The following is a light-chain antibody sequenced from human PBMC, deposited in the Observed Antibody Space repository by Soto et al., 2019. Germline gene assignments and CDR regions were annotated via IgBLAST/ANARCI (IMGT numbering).Light chain of an antibody. CDR2: KAS. CDR3: QQYNSYPWT. V-gene: IGKV1-5*03. CDR1: QSISSW. Sequence: IQMTQSPSTLSASVGDRVTITCLASQSISSWLAWYQQKPGKAPKLLIYKASSLESGVPSRFSGSGSGTEFTLTISSLQPDDVATYYCQQYNSYPWTLGQGTKVDIK. J-gene: IGKJ1*01.